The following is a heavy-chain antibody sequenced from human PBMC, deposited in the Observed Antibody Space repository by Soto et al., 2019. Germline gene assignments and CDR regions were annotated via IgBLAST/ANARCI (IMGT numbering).Heavy chain of an antibody. Sequence: QVQLVESGGGVVQPGRSLRLSCAASGFTFSSYAMHWVRQAPGKGLEWVAVISYDGSNKYYADSVKGRFTISRDNSKNTLYLQMNSLRAEDTAVYYCARESSTVEDYYGMDVWGQGTTVTVSS. D-gene: IGHD4-17*01. V-gene: IGHV3-30-3*01. CDR2: ISYDGSNK. J-gene: IGHJ6*02. CDR3: ARESSTVEDYYGMDV. CDR1: GFTFSSYA.